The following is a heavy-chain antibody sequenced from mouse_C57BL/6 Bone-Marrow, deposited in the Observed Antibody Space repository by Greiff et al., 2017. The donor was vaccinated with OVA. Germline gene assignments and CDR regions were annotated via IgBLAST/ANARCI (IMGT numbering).Heavy chain of an antibody. Sequence: EVQVVESGGGLVQPKGSLKLSCAASGFTFNTYAMHWVRQAPGKGLEWVARIRSKSSNYATYYADSVKDRFTISRDDSQSMLYLQMNNLKTEDTAMYYCVREGTVGNYEAMDYWGQGTSVTVSS. CDR1: GFTFNTYA. V-gene: IGHV10-3*01. CDR3: VREGTVGNYEAMDY. J-gene: IGHJ4*01. CDR2: IRSKSSNYAT. D-gene: IGHD2-1*01.